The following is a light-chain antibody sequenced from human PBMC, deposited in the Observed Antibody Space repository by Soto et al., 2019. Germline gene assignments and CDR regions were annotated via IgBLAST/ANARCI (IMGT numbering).Light chain of an antibody. CDR3: MQALQTPYT. CDR2: LGS. J-gene: IGKJ2*01. Sequence: EIVMTQSPPSLTVTPGEPASISCRSSQRLLHSNGNIFLDWYLQKPGQSPQLLIYLGSNRASGVPDRVTGSEAGTDFTLKISRVEAEDVGVYYCMQALQTPYTFGQGTKLEI. CDR1: QRLLHSNGNIF. V-gene: IGKV2-28*01.